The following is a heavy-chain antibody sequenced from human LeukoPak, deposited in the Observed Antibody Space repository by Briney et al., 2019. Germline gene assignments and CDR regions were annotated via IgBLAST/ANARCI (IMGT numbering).Heavy chain of an antibody. CDR2: IIPILGIA. V-gene: IGHV1-69*04. CDR3: AREPAAIDYFDY. J-gene: IGHJ4*02. CDR1: GGTFSSYA. D-gene: IGHD2-2*02. Sequence: GASVKVSCKASGGTFSSYAISWVRQAPGQGLEWMGRIIPILGIANYAQKFQGRVTITADKSTSTAYMELSSLRSEDTAVYYCAREPAAIDYFDYWGQGTLVTVSP.